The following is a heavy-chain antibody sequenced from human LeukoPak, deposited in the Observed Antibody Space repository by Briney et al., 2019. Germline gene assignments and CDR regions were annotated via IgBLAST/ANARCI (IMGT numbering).Heavy chain of an antibody. J-gene: IGHJ4*02. CDR1: GYAFTTYG. Sequence: ASVKVSCKSSGYAFTTYGITWVRQAPGQGLEWMGWISTYNGNTNYAQKLQGRVTMTTDTSTSTAYMELRSLRSDDTAMYYCARDRMDTGTYFDYWGQGTLVTVSS. D-gene: IGHD5-18*01. CDR3: ARDRMDTGTYFDY. CDR2: ISTYNGNT. V-gene: IGHV1-18*01.